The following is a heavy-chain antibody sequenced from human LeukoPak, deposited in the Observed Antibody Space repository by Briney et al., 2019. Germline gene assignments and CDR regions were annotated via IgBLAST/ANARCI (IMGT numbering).Heavy chain of an antibody. Sequence: GGSLRLSCAASGFTVSSNYMSWVRQAPGKGLEWVSVIFGGGSTYYADSVKGRFTISRDNSKNTVYHQMNSLRDEDTAVYYCASSSCSGGSCYGTPYYYGLHVWGQGTTVTVSS. D-gene: IGHD2-15*01. V-gene: IGHV3-66*01. CDR2: IFGGGST. CDR3: ASSSCSGGSCYGTPYYYGLHV. J-gene: IGHJ6*02. CDR1: GFTVSSNY.